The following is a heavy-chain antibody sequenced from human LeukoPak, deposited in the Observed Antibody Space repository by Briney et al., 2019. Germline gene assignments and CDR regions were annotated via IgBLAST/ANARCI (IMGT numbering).Heavy chain of an antibody. V-gene: IGHV3-7*01. CDR1: GFTFSSYW. J-gene: IGHJ4*02. Sequence: PGGSLRLXCAASGFTFSSYWMSWVRQAPGKGLEWVANIKQDGSEKYYVDSVKGRFIISRDKAKNSLYLQMNSLRVEDTAVYYCARAGLRLLEWLSPFDYWGQGTLVTVSS. D-gene: IGHD3-3*01. CDR3: ARAGLRLLEWLSPFDY. CDR2: IKQDGSEK.